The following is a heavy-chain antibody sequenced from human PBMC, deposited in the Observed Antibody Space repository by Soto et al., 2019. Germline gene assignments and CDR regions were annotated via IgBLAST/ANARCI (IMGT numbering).Heavy chain of an antibody. CDR1: GGSFSGYY. D-gene: IGHD5-12*01. CDR2: INHSGST. CDR3: ASSRPLFSGYDYYYYYMDV. V-gene: IGHV4-34*01. Sequence: SETLSLTCAVYGGSFSGYYWSWIRQPPGKGLEWIGEINHSGSTNYNPSLKSRVTISVDTSKNQFSLKLSSVTAADTAVYYCASSRPLFSGYDYYYYYMDVWGKGTTVTVS. J-gene: IGHJ6*03.